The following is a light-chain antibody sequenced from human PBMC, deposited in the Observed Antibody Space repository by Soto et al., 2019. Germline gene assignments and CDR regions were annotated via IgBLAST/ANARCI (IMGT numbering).Light chain of an antibody. CDR1: QDIGSW. Sequence: IEITQKKTSLSASEGDRVTITFRASQDIGSWLAWYQHKPGKAPKLLIYAASSLQSGVPSRFSGSGSGTDFTLTITSLQPEDFATYYCQQADSFTPFGPLSIVDVK. V-gene: IGKV1-12*01. CDR2: AAS. CDR3: QQADSFTP. J-gene: IGKJ3*01.